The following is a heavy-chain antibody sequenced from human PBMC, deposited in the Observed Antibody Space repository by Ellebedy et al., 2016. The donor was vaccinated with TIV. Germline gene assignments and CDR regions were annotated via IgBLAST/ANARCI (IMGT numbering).Heavy chain of an antibody. CDR3: ARLTVADY. V-gene: IGHV4-61*01. J-gene: IGHJ4*02. Sequence: SETLSLXXTVSGGSVSSGSYYWSWIRQPPGKGLEWIGYIYYSGSTNYNPSLKSRVTISVDTSKNQFSLKLSSVTAADTAVYYCARLTVADYWGQGTLVTVSS. CDR1: GGSVSSGSYY. D-gene: IGHD4-23*01. CDR2: IYYSGST.